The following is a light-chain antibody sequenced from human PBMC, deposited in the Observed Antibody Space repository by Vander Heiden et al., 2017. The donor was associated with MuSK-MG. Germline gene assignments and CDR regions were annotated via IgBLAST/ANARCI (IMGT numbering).Light chain of an antibody. CDR2: AAP. CDR3: RQHNSYPPWT. J-gene: IGKJ1*01. Sequence: DTQMTQSPPSLSASVGDRDTITCRASQGIRNDVGWYKHNTGKAPKRLISAAPSLQSGVPSSFSSSGAGTTFFLTISSRLPEDYSAYYYRQHNSYPPWTFGQGTKVEIK. CDR1: QGIRND. V-gene: IGKV1-17*01.